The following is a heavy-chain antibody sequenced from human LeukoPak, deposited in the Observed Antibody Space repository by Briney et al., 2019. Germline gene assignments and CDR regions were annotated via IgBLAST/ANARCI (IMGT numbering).Heavy chain of an antibody. D-gene: IGHD1-26*01. CDR1: GYSFSGYY. CDR3: ARNLYRGTYWAFDI. Sequence: ASMKVSCQASGYSFSGYYMHWVRQAPGQGLEWMGWINPKSGDTNYAQKFQGRVTMTRDTSISTAYMDLSRLRSDDTAVYYCARNLYRGTYWAFDIWGQGTMVTVSS. V-gene: IGHV1-2*02. J-gene: IGHJ3*02. CDR2: INPKSGDT.